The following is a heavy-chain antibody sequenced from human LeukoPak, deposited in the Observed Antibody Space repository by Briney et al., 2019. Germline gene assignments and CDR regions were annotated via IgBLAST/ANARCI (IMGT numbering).Heavy chain of an antibody. D-gene: IGHD6-13*01. J-gene: IGHJ4*02. CDR2: IYTSGST. CDR1: GGSISSYY. V-gene: IGHV4-4*09. CDR3: ARHPGLAAAGTGFDY. Sequence: SETLSLTCTVSGGSISSYYWSWIRQPPGKGLEWIGYIYTSGSTNYNPSLKSRVTISVDTSKNQFSLKLSSVTAADTAVYYCARHPGLAAAGTGFDYWGQGTLVTVSS.